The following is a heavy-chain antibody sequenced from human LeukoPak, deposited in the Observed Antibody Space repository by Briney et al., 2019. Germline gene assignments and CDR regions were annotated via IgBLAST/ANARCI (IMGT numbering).Heavy chain of an antibody. CDR2: IIPIFGTA. D-gene: IGHD3-10*01. CDR1: GGTFSSYA. J-gene: IGHJ3*02. Sequence: ASVKVSCKASGGTFSSYAISWVRQAPGQGLEWMGRIIPIFGTANYAQKFQGRVTITTDESTSTAYMERSSLRSEDTAVYYCASGWFGAHAFDIWGQGTMVTVSS. CDR3: ASGWFGAHAFDI. V-gene: IGHV1-69*05.